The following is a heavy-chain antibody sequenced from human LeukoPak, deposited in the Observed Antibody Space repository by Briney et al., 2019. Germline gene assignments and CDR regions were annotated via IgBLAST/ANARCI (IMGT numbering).Heavy chain of an antibody. CDR1: GFTFDDYA. J-gene: IGHJ4*02. D-gene: IGHD1-1*01. CDR3: AKDLGTGIEYYFDY. CDR2: ISWNSGSI. V-gene: IGHV3-9*01. Sequence: GRSLRLSCAASGFTFDDYAMHWVRHAPGKGLEWVSGISWNSGSIGYADSVKGRFTISRDNAKNSLYLQMNSLRAEDTALYYCAKDLGTGIEYYFDYWGQGTLVTVSS.